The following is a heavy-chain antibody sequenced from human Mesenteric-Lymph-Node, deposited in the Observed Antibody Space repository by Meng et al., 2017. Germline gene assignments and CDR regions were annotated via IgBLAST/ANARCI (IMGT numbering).Heavy chain of an antibody. CDR2: IYYTGST. CDR1: GGSIGSGGYY. V-gene: IGHV4-31*03. Sequence: VLLEASGPGLVKPSQTLSLTCTVSGGSIGSGGYYWSWIRQHPGKGLEWIGYIYYTGSTFYNPSLKSRVTKSVDTSKNQLSLKLSSMTAADTAVYYCARYVFDSSSLYSNWFDPWGQGTLVTASS. CDR3: ARYVFDSSSLYSNWFDP. D-gene: IGHD3-22*01. J-gene: IGHJ5*02.